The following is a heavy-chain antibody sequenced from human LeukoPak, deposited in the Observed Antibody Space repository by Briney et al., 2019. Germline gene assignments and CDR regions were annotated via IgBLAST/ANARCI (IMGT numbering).Heavy chain of an antibody. Sequence: SETLSLTCTVSGGSISSGGYYWSWIRQRPGKGLEWIGYIYYSGSTYYNPSLKSRVTISVDTSKNQFSLKLSSVTAADTAVYYCARDSSGPGYYYGMDVWGQGTTVTVSS. V-gene: IGHV4-31*03. J-gene: IGHJ6*02. D-gene: IGHD3-22*01. CDR1: GGSISSGGYY. CDR3: ARDSSGPGYYYGMDV. CDR2: IYYSGST.